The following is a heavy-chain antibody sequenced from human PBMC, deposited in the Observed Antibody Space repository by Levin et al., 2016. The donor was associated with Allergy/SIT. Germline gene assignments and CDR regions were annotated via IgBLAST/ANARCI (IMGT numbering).Heavy chain of an antibody. CDR1: GDSVSSGSHY. V-gene: IGHV4-61*01. Sequence: SETLSLTCTVSGDSVSSGSHYWSWIRQPPGKGLEWIGYIYYSGSTNYNPSLKSRVTMSVDTSQHRFSLRLTSVSAADTAVYYCARQDYSGSYGRWFDPWGQGTLVTVSS. CDR2: IYYSGST. D-gene: IGHD5-12*01. J-gene: IGHJ5*02. CDR3: ARQDYSGSYGRWFDP.